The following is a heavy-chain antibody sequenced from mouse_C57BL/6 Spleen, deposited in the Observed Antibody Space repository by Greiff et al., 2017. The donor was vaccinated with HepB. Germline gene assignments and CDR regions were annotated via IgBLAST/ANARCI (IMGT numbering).Heavy chain of an antibody. CDR3: ARTRTLLRSGYFDV. V-gene: IGHV1-54*01. J-gene: IGHJ1*03. CDR1: GYAFTNYL. CDR2: INPGSGGT. D-gene: IGHD1-1*01. Sequence: QVHVKQSGAELVRPGTSVKVSCKASGYAFTNYLIEWVKQRPGQGLEWIGVINPGSGGTNYNEKFKGKATLTADKSSSTAYMQLSSLTSEDSAVYFCARTRTLLRSGYFDVWGTGTTVTVSS.